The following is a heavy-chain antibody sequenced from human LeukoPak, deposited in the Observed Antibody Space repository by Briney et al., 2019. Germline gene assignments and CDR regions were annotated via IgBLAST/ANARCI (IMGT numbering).Heavy chain of an antibody. V-gene: IGHV3-21*01. CDR1: GFTFSSYS. D-gene: IGHD3-9*01. CDR3: AREDILTGYYY. Sequence: GGSLRLSSAASGFTFSSYSMNWVRPAPGKGLEWVSSISSSSSYIYYADSVKGRFTISRDNAKNSLYLQMNSLRAEDTAVYYCAREDILTGYYYWGQGPLVTVSS. J-gene: IGHJ4*02. CDR2: ISSSSSYI.